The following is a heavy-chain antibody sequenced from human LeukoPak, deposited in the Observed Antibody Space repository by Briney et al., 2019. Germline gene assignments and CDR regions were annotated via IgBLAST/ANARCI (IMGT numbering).Heavy chain of an antibody. CDR3: GMSGDRVPLQDDVFDV. V-gene: IGHV5-51*01. Sequence: GESLQISCKVSGYIFTSYCIGWVRRMPGKGLEWMGIIYPGDSGPTYSPFFQGQVTISVDKSSNTAYLQWSSLQASDTAMYYCGMSGDRVPLQDDVFDVWGQGTMVTVST. D-gene: IGHD1-26*01. CDR2: IYPGDSGP. J-gene: IGHJ3*01. CDR1: GYIFTSYC.